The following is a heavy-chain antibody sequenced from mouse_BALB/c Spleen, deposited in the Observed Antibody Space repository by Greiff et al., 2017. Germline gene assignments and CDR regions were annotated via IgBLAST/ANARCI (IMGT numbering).Heavy chain of an antibody. J-gene: IGHJ2*01. Sequence: DVMLVESGGGLVKPGGSLKLSCAASGFTFSSYAMSWVRQSPEKRLEWVAEISSGGSYTYYPDTVTGRFTISRDNAKNTLYLEMSSLRSEDTAMYYCARGGSSGPLGYFDYWGQGTTLTVSS. CDR3: ARGGSSGPLGYFDY. D-gene: IGHD3-1*01. V-gene: IGHV5-9-4*01. CDR2: ISSGGSYT. CDR1: GFTFSSYA.